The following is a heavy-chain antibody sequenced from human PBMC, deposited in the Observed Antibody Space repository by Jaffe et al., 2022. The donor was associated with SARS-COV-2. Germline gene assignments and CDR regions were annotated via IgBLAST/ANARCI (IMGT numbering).Heavy chain of an antibody. CDR2: ISSKANNYAT. Sequence: EVQLVESGGGLVQPGGSLKLSCAASGFTFSGSAIHWVRQASGRGLEWVGRISSKANNYATAYAASLKGRFTISRDESKSTAYLQMNSLKNEDTAIYYCTRPLYCGGDCPPPLWFDPWGQGTLVTVSS. CDR3: TRPLYCGGDCPPPLWFDP. V-gene: IGHV3-73*01. J-gene: IGHJ5*02. D-gene: IGHD2-21*02. CDR1: GFTFSGSA.